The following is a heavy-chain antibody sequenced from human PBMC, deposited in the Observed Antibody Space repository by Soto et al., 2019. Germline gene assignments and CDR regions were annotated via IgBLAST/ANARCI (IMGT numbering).Heavy chain of an antibody. CDR2: IWYEGSNK. V-gene: IGHV3-33*01. CDR1: GFTFSNYG. CDR3: AREGYVDSAMISPYFGY. D-gene: IGHD5-18*01. J-gene: IGHJ4*02. Sequence: GGSLRLSCAASGFTFSNYGMHWVRQAPGKGLEWVAVIWYEGSNKYYTDSVKGRFTISRDNSKKTLYLQMNSLRAEDTAVYYCAREGYVDSAMISPYFGYWGQGTLVTVSS.